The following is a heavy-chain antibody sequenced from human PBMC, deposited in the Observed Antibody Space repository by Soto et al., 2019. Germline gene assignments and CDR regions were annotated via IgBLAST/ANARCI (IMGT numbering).Heavy chain of an antibody. V-gene: IGHV4-34*01. CDR1: GGSFSGYY. CDR3: AKTNWNHNWLHP. CDR2: INHRGST. D-gene: IGHD1-1*01. Sequence: SETLSLTCAVFGGSFSGYYWSWIRQPPGKGLEWIGEINHRGSTNYNPSLKSRVTMSVDTSKNQFSLKLTSVTAADTAVYYCAKTNWNHNWLHPSGQGTMVTVYS. J-gene: IGHJ5*02.